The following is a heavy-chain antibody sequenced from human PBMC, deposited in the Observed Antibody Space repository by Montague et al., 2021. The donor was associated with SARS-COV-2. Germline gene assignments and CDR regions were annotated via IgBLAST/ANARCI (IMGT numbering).Heavy chain of an antibody. CDR2: IYYSGST. Sequence: TLSLTCSVSSGSINSGGFYWSWIRQPPGKGLEWIGYIYYSGSTYYNPSLESRLTISVDTSKNQSSLNLSSVTAADTAVYCCARENTVTTFGGPYYIDSWGQGTLVTVSA. CDR1: SGSINSGGFY. V-gene: IGHV4-31*03. CDR3: ARENTVTTFGGPYYIDS. J-gene: IGHJ4*02. D-gene: IGHD4-17*01.